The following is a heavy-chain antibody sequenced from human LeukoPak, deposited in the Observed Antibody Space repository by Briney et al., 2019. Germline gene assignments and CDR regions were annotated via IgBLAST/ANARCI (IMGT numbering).Heavy chain of an antibody. Sequence: KASETLSLTCAVSGGSISISNSNWWSWVRQPPGKGLEWIGEISHSGSTNYNPSLKSRVTISVDKSKNQFSLKLSSVTAADTAVYYCARDLHGGNSFTSDWYFDLWGRGTLVTVSS. CDR3: ARDLHGGNSFTSDWYFDL. J-gene: IGHJ2*01. V-gene: IGHV4-4*02. CDR1: GGSISISNSNW. D-gene: IGHD4-23*01. CDR2: ISHSGST.